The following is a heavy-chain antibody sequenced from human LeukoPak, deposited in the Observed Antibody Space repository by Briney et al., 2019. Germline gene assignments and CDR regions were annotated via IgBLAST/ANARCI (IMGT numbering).Heavy chain of an antibody. CDR3: ARLPNYYDSSGYYPHFDY. CDR2: FYYSGSP. D-gene: IGHD3-22*01. V-gene: IGHV4-39*01. Sequence: SETLSLTCTVSGGSISSGGYYWSWIRQPPGTGLEWIGSFYYSGSPYYNPSLKSRVTISVDTSTNQFSLKLSSVTAADTAVYYCARLPNYYDSSGYYPHFDYWGQGTLVTVSS. J-gene: IGHJ4*02. CDR1: GGSISSGGYY.